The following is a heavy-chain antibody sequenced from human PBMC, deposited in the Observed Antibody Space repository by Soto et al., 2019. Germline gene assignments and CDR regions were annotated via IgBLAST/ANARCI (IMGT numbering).Heavy chain of an antibody. CDR1: GFTFSSYW. D-gene: IGHD4-17*01. J-gene: IGHJ4*02. Sequence: GGSLRLSCTASGFTFSSYWMHWVRQTQGKGLVWVSRIDREGSDTAYADSVKGRFTISRDNAKNTLYLQMNSLRAEDTAVYYCARATTTVTTRPTLGYRGQGTLVTVSS. CDR3: ARATTTVTTRPTLGY. V-gene: IGHV3-74*01. CDR2: IDREGSDT.